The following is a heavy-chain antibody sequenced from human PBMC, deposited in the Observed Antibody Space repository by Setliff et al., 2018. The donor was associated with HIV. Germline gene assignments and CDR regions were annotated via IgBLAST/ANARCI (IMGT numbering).Heavy chain of an antibody. V-gene: IGHV4-38-2*02. J-gene: IGHJ4*02. CDR2: IYHSGST. CDR1: GYSISSGYY. CDR3: ARRDRGDYYDSSGYFDY. D-gene: IGHD3-22*01. Sequence: SETLSLTCTVSGYSISSGYYWGWIRQPPGKGLEWIGSIYHSGSTYYNPSLKSRVTISVDTSKNQFSLKLSSVTAADTAVYYCARRDRGDYYDSSGYFDYWGQGTLVTVSS.